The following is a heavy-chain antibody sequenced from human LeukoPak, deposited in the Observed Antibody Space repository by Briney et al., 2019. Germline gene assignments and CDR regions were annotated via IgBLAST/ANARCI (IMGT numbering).Heavy chain of an antibody. CDR2: ISSSSSYI. CDR1: GFTFSSYS. D-gene: IGHD1-26*01. Sequence: GGSLRLSCAASGFTFSSYSMNWVRQAPGKGLEWVSSISSSSSYIYYADSVKGRFTISRDNAKNSLYLQMNSLRAEDTAVYYCAKDSRQYVGYYYGMDVWGQGTTVTVSS. V-gene: IGHV3-21*01. J-gene: IGHJ6*02. CDR3: AKDSRQYVGYYYGMDV.